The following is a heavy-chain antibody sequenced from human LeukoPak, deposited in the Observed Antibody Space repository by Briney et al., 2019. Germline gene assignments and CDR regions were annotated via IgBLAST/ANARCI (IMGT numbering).Heavy chain of an antibody. CDR2: IKQDGSEK. CDR1: GFTFSRYW. J-gene: IGHJ6*03. V-gene: IGHV3-7*01. CDR3: ARVNYYYYYMDV. Sequence: GGSLRLSCAASGFTFSRYWMSWVRQAPGKGLEWVANIKQDGSEKYYVDSVKGRFTISRDNAKNSLYLQMNSLRAEDTAVSYCARVNYYYYYMDVCGKGTTVTVSS.